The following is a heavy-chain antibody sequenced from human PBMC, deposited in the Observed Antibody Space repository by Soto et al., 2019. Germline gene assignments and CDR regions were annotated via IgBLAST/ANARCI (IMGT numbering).Heavy chain of an antibody. J-gene: IGHJ4*02. CDR2: VFFRGST. CDR1: GGSISSSSYF. D-gene: IGHD6-6*01. Sequence: QLQLQESGPGLVKPSETLSLTCTVSGGSISSSSYFWDWIRQPPGKGLAWLGSVFFRGSTYYNPSLKSRIIISVYTSKNQFSLKLSSVAAADTAVYHCASRRVVPSVQPFDNWGQGTLVSVSS. V-gene: IGHV4-39*01. CDR3: ASRRVVPSVQPFDN.